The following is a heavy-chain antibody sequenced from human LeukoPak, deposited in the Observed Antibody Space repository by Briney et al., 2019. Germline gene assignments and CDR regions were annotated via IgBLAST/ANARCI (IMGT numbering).Heavy chain of an antibody. D-gene: IGHD6-6*01. Sequence: GGSLRLSCAAPGFTFRNHWMHWVRQTPGKGLVWVSRISSDGSSTTYADSVKGRFTISRDNAKNTLYLQMNNLRAEDTAMYYCARDQRVTGRPDIDYWGQGTLVIVSS. J-gene: IGHJ4*02. V-gene: IGHV3-74*03. CDR2: ISSDGSST. CDR1: GFTFRNHW. CDR3: ARDQRVTGRPDIDY.